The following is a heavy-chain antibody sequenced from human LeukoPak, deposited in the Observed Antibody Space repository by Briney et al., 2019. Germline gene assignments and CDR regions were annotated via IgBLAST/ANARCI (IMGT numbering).Heavy chain of an antibody. V-gene: IGHV4-4*02. CDR2: IYHSGST. D-gene: IGHD6-19*01. Sequence: GSLRLSCAASGFTFSSYAMSWVRQPPGKGLEWIGEIYHSGSTNYNPSLKSRVTISVDKSENQFSLKLSSVTAADTAVYYCARGGSVAGPSYFDYWGQGTLVTVSS. CDR3: ARGGSVAGPSYFDY. CDR1: GFTFSSYAM. J-gene: IGHJ4*02.